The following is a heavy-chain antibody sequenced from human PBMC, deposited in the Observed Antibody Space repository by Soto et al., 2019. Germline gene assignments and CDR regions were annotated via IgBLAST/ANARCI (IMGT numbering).Heavy chain of an antibody. CDR3: AREYYYDGSGRFDQ. D-gene: IGHD3-22*01. J-gene: IGHJ4*02. Sequence: PGGSLRLSCAVSAFSFSTFAMQWVRQAPGKGLEWVAYISYDGSNKYYAGSVKGRFTISRDNSKNTLYLQMSSLRPEDTAVYYCAREYYYDGSGRFDQWGQGTLVTVSS. V-gene: IGHV3-30-3*01. CDR1: AFSFSTFA. CDR2: ISYDGSNK.